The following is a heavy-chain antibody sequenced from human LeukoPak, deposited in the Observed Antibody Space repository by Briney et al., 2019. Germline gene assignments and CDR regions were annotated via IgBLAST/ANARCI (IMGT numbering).Heavy chain of an antibody. V-gene: IGHV5-10-1*01. Sequence: GESLKISCKGSGYSFTSSWISWVRQMPGKGLEWMGRIDPSDSYTNYSPSFQGHVTISADKSISTAYLQWSNLKASDTAMYYCAKRRMTTVTTETAFDIWGQGTMVTVSS. CDR1: GYSFTSSW. CDR2: IDPSDSYT. J-gene: IGHJ3*02. D-gene: IGHD4-17*01. CDR3: AKRRMTTVTTETAFDI.